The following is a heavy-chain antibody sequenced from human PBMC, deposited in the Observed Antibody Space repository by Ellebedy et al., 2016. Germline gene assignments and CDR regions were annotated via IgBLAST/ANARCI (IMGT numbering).Heavy chain of an antibody. D-gene: IGHD2-2*01. V-gene: IGHV3-7*01. CDR1: GFTFSSYW. CDR3: ARDLTFVPGAPFDY. J-gene: IGHJ4*02. CDR2: IKQDGSEK. Sequence: GESLKISCAASGFTFSSYWMNWVRQAPGKGLEWVANIKQDGSEKYYVGSVKGRFTISRDDAQNSVYLQMNSLRDEDTAVYYCARDLTFVPGAPFDYWGQGTLVTVSS.